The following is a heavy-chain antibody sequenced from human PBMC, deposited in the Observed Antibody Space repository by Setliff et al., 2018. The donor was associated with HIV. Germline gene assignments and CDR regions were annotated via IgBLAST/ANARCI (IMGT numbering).Heavy chain of an antibody. Sequence: SETLSLTCSVSGGSVIKDNFYWGWIRQAPAKGLEWIGTLYDTGRTYYNPPLKSRVSIFVDTTKNEFSLNLRSVTAADTAVYFCARSYNGVSYTWGQGVLVTVS. CDR1: GGSVIKDNFY. CDR2: LYDTGRT. V-gene: IGHV4-39*01. D-gene: IGHD2-8*01. J-gene: IGHJ5*02. CDR3: ARSYNGVSYT.